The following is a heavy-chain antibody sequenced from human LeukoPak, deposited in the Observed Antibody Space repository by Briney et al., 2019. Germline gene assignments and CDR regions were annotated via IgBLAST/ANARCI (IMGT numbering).Heavy chain of an antibody. CDR1: GYTFTSYA. CDR3: ARQRTGYCSSTSCYPSVWFDP. V-gene: IGHV1-3*01. D-gene: IGHD2-2*01. Sequence: GASVKVSCKASGYTFTSYAMHWVRQAPGLRLEWMGWINAGNGNTKYSQKFQGRVTITRDTSASTAYMELSSLRSEDTAVYYCARQRTGYCSSTSCYPSVWFDPWGQGTLVTVSS. J-gene: IGHJ5*02. CDR2: INAGNGNT.